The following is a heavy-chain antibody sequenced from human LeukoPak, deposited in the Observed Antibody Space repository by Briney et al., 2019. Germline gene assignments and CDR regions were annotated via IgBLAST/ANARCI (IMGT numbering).Heavy chain of an antibody. V-gene: IGHV4-39*07. D-gene: IGHD3-10*01. Sequence: SETLSLTYTVSGGSISSSSYYWGWIRQPPGKGLEWIGSIYYSGSTYYNPSLKSRVTISVDTSKNQFSLKLSSVTAADTAVYYCARDLTMVRGVMTDVWGQGTTVTVSS. CDR3: ARDLTMVRGVMTDV. CDR1: GGSISSSSYY. J-gene: IGHJ6*02. CDR2: IYYSGST.